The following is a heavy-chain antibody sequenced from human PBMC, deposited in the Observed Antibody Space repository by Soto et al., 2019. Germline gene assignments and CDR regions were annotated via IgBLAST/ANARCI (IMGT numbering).Heavy chain of an antibody. CDR3: VSDRDRRWFDP. V-gene: IGHV3-11*04. J-gene: IGHJ5*02. Sequence: QLLESGGGLVQPGGSLRLSCTASGFIFCDFYMAWIRQAPGKGLEWVSSISSDGSATYNASAKGRFTVSSDNAKDALSLQMDSLRVEATAIYFCVSDRDRRWFDPWGQGTPVTVSS. CDR2: ISSDGSAT. CDR1: GFIFCDFY.